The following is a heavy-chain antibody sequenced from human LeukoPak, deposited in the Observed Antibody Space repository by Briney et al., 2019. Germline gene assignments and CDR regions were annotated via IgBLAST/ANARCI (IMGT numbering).Heavy chain of an antibody. CDR2: IYYSGST. V-gene: IGHV4-39*07. CDR1: GGSISSSSYY. Sequence: SETLSLTCTVSGGSISSSSYYWGWIRQPPGKGLEWIGSIYYSGSTYYNPSLESRVTISVDTSKNQLSLILNSVTAADTAVYYCAREYSAFEIWGQGTMVTVSS. J-gene: IGHJ3*02. CDR3: AREYSAFEI. D-gene: IGHD1-1*01.